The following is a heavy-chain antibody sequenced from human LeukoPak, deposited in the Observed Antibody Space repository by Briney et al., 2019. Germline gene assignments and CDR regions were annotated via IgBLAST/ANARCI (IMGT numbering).Heavy chain of an antibody. CDR1: GYTFTSYY. Sequence: ASVKVSCKASGYTFTSYYMHWVRQAPGQGLEWMGIINPSGGSTSYAQKFQGRVTMTRDTSTSTVYMELSSLRSEDTAVYYCASLAAARHVAPMPFDYWGQGTLVTVSS. J-gene: IGHJ4*02. D-gene: IGHD6-13*01. CDR2: INPSGGST. CDR3: ASLAAARHVAPMPFDY. V-gene: IGHV1-46*01.